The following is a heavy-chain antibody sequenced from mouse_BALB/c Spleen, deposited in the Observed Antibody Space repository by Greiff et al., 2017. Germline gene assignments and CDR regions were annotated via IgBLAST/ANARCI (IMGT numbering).Heavy chain of an antibody. CDR3: TRWRDYYGSSYEFAY. V-gene: IGHV1S81*02. J-gene: IGHJ3*01. Sequence: QVHVKQSGAELVKPGASVKLSCKASGYTFTSYYMYWVKQRPGQGLEWIGEINPSNGGTNFNEKFKSKATLTVDKSSSTAYMQLSSLTSEDSAVYYCTRWRDYYGSSYEFAYWGQGTLVTVSA. CDR1: GYTFTSYY. CDR2: INPSNGGT. D-gene: IGHD1-1*01.